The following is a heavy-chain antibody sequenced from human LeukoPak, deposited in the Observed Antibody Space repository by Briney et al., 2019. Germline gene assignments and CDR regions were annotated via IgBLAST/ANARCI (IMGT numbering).Heavy chain of an antibody. J-gene: IGHJ4*02. Sequence: GGSLRLSCAASGLTFSSYAMSWVRQAPGKGLEWVSAISASGGSTYYADSVKGRFTISRDNSKNTLYLQMNSLRAEDTAVYYCASDGLSDVAHEFDYWGQGTLVTVSS. V-gene: IGHV3-23*01. CDR1: GLTFSSYA. D-gene: IGHD1-26*01. CDR3: ASDGLSDVAHEFDY. CDR2: ISASGGST.